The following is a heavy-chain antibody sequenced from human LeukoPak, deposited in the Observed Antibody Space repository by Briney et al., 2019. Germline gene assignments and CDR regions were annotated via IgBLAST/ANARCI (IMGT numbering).Heavy chain of an antibody. CDR2: ISFDGNIK. V-gene: IGHV3-30*04. D-gene: IGHD6-25*01. CDR1: GLTFSNYA. J-gene: IGHJ4*02. Sequence: PGRSLRLSCAASGLTFSNYAMHWVRQAPSKGLEWVAVISFDGNIKYYVDSVKGRFTISRDNSENTLYLQMDSLRPEDTAVYYCASSSAWKEVYYWGQGTLVTVSS. CDR3: ASSSAWKEVYY.